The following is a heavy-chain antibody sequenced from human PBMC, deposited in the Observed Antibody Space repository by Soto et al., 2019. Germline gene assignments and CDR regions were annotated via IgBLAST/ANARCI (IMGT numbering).Heavy chain of an antibody. Sequence: PSETLSLTCAVYGGSFSGYYWSWIRQPPGKGLEWIGEINHSGSTNYSPSLKSRVIISVDRSKNQFSPKVSSVTAADTAVYYCARETYGDYVGYFDPWGQGTLVT. CDR1: GGSFSGYY. J-gene: IGHJ5*02. CDR2: INHSGST. CDR3: ARETYGDYVGYFDP. D-gene: IGHD4-17*01. V-gene: IGHV4-34*01.